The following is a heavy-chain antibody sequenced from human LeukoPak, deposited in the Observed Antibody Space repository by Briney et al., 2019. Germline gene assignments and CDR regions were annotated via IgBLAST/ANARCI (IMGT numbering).Heavy chain of an antibody. D-gene: IGHD6-19*01. CDR2: INPNSGGT. V-gene: IGHV1-2*06. J-gene: IGHJ5*02. Sequence: ASVKVSCKASGYTFTGYYMHWVRQAPGQGLEWMGRINPNSGGTNYAQKFQGRVTMTRDTSISTAYMELSRLRSDDTAVYYCARYSSGWYLNWSDPWGQGTLVTVSS. CDR3: ARYSSGWYLNWSDP. CDR1: GYTFTGYY.